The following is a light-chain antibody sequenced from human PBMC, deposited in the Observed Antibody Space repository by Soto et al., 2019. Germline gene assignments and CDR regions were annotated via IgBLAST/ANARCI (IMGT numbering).Light chain of an antibody. J-gene: IGLJ3*02. V-gene: IGLV1-51*01. CDR1: SSNIGNNY. CDR2: DNN. Sequence: QSVLTQPPSVSAAPGQKVTISCSGSSSNIGNNYVSWYQQLPGTAPKLLIYDNNKRPSGIRDRFSGSKSGTSATLGITGLQTGDEADYYCGTWDSSLSAWVFGGGTKVTVL. CDR3: GTWDSSLSAWV.